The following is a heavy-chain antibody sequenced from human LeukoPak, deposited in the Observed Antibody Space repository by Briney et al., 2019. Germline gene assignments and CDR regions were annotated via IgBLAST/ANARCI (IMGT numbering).Heavy chain of an antibody. CDR2: ISSRSTTT. V-gene: IGHV3-48*02. J-gene: IGHJ4*02. CDR1: GFTFSSYS. D-gene: IGHD1-20*01. Sequence: GGSLRLSCAAFGFTFSSYSMNWVRQAPGKGLEWVSYISSRSTTTYYADSVKGRFTISRDNDKNSLYLQMNSLRDEDTAVYYCFFPGVTGKVYWGQGTLVAVSS. CDR3: FFPGVTGKVY.